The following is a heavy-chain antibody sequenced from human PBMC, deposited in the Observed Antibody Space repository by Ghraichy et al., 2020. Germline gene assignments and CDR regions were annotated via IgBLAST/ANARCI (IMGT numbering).Heavy chain of an antibody. CDR3: ARHQRHIVLMVYSDWFDP. J-gene: IGHJ5*02. CDR1: GGSISSSSYY. V-gene: IGHV4-39*01. CDR2: IYYSGST. D-gene: IGHD2-8*01. Sequence: SETLSLTCTVSGGSISSSSYYWGWIRQPPGKGLEWIGSIYYSGSTYYNPSLKSRVTISVDTSKNQFSLKLSSVTAADTAVYYCARHQRHIVLMVYSDWFDPWGQGTLVTVSS.